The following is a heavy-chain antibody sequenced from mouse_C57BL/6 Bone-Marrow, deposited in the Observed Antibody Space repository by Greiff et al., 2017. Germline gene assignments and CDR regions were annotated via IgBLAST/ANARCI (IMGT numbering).Heavy chain of an antibody. CDR2: IWSGGST. CDR1: GFSLTSYG. Sequence: VMLVESGPGLVQPSQSLSITCTVSGFSLTSYGVHWVRQSPGKGLEWLGVIWSGGSTDYNAAFISRLSISKDNSKSQVFFKMNSLQAYDTAIYYCARPPGTYYAMDYWGQGTSVTVSS. CDR3: ARPPGTYYAMDY. V-gene: IGHV2-2*01. J-gene: IGHJ4*01. D-gene: IGHD4-1*01.